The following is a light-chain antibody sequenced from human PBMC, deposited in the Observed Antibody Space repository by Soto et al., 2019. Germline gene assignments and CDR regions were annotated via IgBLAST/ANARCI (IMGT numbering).Light chain of an antibody. Sequence: EIVLPQSPATLSLSPGDRATLSCRASQNINTFLAWYQQKPGQAPRRLIYEAFKRATGIPARFSGSGSGTDFILTISSLEPEDFAVYYCQHRDNWPPGAAFGGGTKVEIK. CDR1: QNINTF. CDR3: QHRDNWPPGAA. V-gene: IGKV3-11*01. J-gene: IGKJ4*01. CDR2: EAF.